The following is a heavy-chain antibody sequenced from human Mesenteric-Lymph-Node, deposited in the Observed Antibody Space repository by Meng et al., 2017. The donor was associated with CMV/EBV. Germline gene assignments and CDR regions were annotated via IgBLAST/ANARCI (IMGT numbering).Heavy chain of an antibody. CDR1: GFTFSTYA. J-gene: IGHJ5*01. V-gene: IGHV3-23*01. Sequence: GGSLRLSCAASGFTFSTYAMSWVRQAPGKGLEYVSSITGSAGNTHYADSMKGRFTISRDNSKNTVYLQMNSLRGDDTALYYCATVSAAIKGTTLRGRFESWGQGTLVTVSS. CDR2: ITGSAGNT. CDR3: ATVSAAIKGTTLRGRFES. D-gene: IGHD1-14*01.